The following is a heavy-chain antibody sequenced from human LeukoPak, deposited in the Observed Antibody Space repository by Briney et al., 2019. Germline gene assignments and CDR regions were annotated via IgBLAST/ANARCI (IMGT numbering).Heavy chain of an antibody. D-gene: IGHD6-6*01. J-gene: IGHJ6*02. CDR1: GYTFTSYY. V-gene: IGHV1-46*01. CDR2: INPSGGST. CDR3: ARVRSRSSSSRGPYYYGMDV. Sequence: ASVKVSCKASGYTFTSYYMHWVRQAPGQGLEWMGIINPSGGSTSYAQKFQGRVAMTRDTSTSTVYMELSSLRSEDTAVYYCARVRSRSSSSRGPYYYGMDVWGQGTTVTVSS.